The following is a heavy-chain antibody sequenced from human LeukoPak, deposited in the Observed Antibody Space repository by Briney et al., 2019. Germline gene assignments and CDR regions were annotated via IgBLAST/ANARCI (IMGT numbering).Heavy chain of an antibody. V-gene: IGHV4-38-2*02. CDR1: GYSISSGYY. J-gene: IGHJ5*02. D-gene: IGHD2-15*01. CDR2: IYHSGST. Sequence: SETLSLTCTVSGYSISSGYYWGWIRQPPGKGLEWIGSIYHSGSTYYNPSLKSRVAISVDTSKNQFSLKLSSVTAADTAVYYCARRISNWFDPWGQGTLVTVSP. CDR3: ARRISNWFDP.